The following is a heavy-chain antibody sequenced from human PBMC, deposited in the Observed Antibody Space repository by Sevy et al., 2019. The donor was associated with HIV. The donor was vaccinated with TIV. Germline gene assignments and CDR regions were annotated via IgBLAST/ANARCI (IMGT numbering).Heavy chain of an antibody. V-gene: IGHV3-21*01. CDR1: EFTFSSYS. J-gene: IGHJ6*02. Sequence: GGSLRLSCAASEFTFSSYSMNWVRQAPGKGLEWVSSISSSSSYIYYADSVKGRFTISRDNAKNSLYLQMNSLRAEDTAVYYCARGHCSSTSCSYYYGMDVWGQGTTVTVSS. CDR2: ISSSSSYI. D-gene: IGHD2-2*01. CDR3: ARGHCSSTSCSYYYGMDV.